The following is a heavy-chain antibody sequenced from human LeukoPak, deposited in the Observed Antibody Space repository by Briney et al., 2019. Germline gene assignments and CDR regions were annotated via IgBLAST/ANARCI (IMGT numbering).Heavy chain of an antibody. Sequence: ASVKVSCKSSGYTFTNNDIHWVRQATGQGLEWMGWMHPNGGDTGYAQKFQSRVTMTRNTSISTAYMELSSLRPEDTAVYYCARHFGTGDNFDYWGQGTLLIVSS. CDR1: GYTFTNND. V-gene: IGHV1-8*01. J-gene: IGHJ4*02. CDR3: ARHFGTGDNFDY. D-gene: IGHD1-1*01. CDR2: MHPNGGDT.